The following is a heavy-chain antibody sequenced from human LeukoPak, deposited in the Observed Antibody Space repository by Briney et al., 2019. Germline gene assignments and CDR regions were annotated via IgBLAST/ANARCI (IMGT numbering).Heavy chain of an antibody. CDR2: ISGSGGST. CDR3: AKMYYYDSSGYYRTLNWFDP. V-gene: IGHV3-23*01. J-gene: IGHJ5*02. D-gene: IGHD3-22*01. CDR1: GFTFSSYA. Sequence: GGSLRLSCAASGFTFSSYAMSWVRQAPGKGLEWVSAISGSGGSTYYADSVKGRFTISRDNSKNTLYLQMNSLRAEDTAVYYCAKMYYYDSSGYYRTLNWFDPWGQGTLVTVSS.